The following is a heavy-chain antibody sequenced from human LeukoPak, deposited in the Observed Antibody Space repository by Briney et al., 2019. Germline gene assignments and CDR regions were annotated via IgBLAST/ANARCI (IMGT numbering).Heavy chain of an antibody. CDR2: IYSGGSA. CDR3: ARTDETAPAEDFQH. J-gene: IGHJ1*01. CDR1: GFSVSSNY. Sequence: GGSLRLSCAASGFSVSSNYMSWVRQAPGKGLEWVSVIYSGGSAYYADSVKGRFTISRDNSKNTLYLQMKSLRAEDTAVYYCARTDETAPAEDFQHWGQGTLVTVSS. V-gene: IGHV3-53*01. D-gene: IGHD2-21*02.